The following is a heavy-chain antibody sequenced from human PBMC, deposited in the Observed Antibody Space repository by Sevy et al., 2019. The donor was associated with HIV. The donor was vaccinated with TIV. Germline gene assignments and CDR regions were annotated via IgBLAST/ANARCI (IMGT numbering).Heavy chain of an antibody. CDR2: ISFDASNK. CDR3: ALERLSSDVAEYFQN. CDR1: GFTFSRYS. J-gene: IGHJ1*01. V-gene: IGHV3-30*04. Sequence: GGSLRLSGAASGFTFSRYSMHWVRQAPGKGLEWVATISFDASNKHYPDSVKGRFTISRDNFQNSPFLQMNSLLPEDTAVYYCALERLSSDVAEYFQNWGQGTLVTVSS. D-gene: IGHD1-1*01.